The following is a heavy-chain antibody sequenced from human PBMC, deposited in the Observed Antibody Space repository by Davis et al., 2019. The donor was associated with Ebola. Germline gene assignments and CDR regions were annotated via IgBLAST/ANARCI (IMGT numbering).Heavy chain of an antibody. Sequence: GESLKISCAASGFTFSSYWMHWVRQAPGKGLVWVSRINSDGSSTSYADSVKGRFTISRDNAKNTLYLQMNSLRAEDTAVYYCARGPNVLLWFGELLPYGMDVWGKGTTVTVSS. V-gene: IGHV3-74*01. CDR1: GFTFSSYW. D-gene: IGHD3-10*01. CDR3: ARGPNVLLWFGELLPYGMDV. CDR2: INSDGSST. J-gene: IGHJ6*04.